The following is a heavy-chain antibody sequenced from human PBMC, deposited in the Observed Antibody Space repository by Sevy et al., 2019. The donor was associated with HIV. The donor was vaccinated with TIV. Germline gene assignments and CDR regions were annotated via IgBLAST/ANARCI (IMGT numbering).Heavy chain of an antibody. D-gene: IGHD6-19*01. CDR3: ASLDSGWSGRPFDY. CDR2: IYHSGSI. J-gene: IGHJ4*02. CDR1: GYSSSSSYY. V-gene: IGHV4-38-2*01. Sequence: SETLSLTCAVSGYSSSSSYYWGWIRQPPGKGLEWIGSIYHSGSIYYNPSLKSRVTISVDTSKNQFSLKLSSVTAADTAVYYCASLDSGWSGRPFDYWGQGTLVTVSS.